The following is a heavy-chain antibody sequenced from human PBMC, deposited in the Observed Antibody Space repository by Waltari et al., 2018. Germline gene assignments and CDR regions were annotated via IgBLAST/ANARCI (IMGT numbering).Heavy chain of an antibody. CDR3: TAGPTRIGNSYAYFDY. V-gene: IGHV3-72*01. CDR2: IRNKVDRYTT. Sequence: EVQLVDSGGALVQPGGSLRLSCTASGAPFSAYFLNWVRQTPGKGLEWVGRIRNKVDRYTTGYAASVKGRFTISRDDSKNSVYLQMNGLKTEDTGMYYCTAGPTRIGNSYAYFDYWGQGTLVTVTS. CDR1: GAPFSAYF. D-gene: IGHD3-10*01. J-gene: IGHJ4*02.